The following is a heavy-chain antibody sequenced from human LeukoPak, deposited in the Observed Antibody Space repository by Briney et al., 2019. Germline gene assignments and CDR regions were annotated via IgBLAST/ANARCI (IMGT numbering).Heavy chain of an antibody. D-gene: IGHD6-19*01. CDR1: GFTFSSYA. Sequence: GGSLRLSCAASGFTFSSYAMHWVRQAPGKGLEWVAVISYDGSNKYYADSVKGRFTISRDNSKNTLYLQMNSLRAEDTAVYYCAGAVEGDTWGQGTLVTVSS. CDR2: ISYDGSNK. CDR3: AGAVEGDT. V-gene: IGHV3-30-3*01. J-gene: IGHJ5*02.